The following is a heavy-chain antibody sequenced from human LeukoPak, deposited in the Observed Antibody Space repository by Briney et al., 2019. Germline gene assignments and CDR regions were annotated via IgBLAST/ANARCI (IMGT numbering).Heavy chain of an antibody. CDR2: IKQDVSEI. CDR1: GFTFSSYW. D-gene: IGHD1-26*01. J-gene: IGHJ4*02. Sequence: GGSLRLSCAASGFTFSSYWMSWVRQAPGKGLEWVANIKQDVSEIYYVDSVKGRFTISRDNAKNSLYLQMNSLRAEDTAVYYCARDKIVGATHFDYWGQGTLVTVSS. CDR3: ARDKIVGATHFDY. V-gene: IGHV3-7*01.